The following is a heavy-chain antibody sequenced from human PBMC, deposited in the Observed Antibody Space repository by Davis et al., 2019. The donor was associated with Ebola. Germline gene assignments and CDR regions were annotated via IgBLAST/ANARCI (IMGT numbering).Heavy chain of an antibody. Sequence: ASVKVSCKASGYTFTNYYMHWVRQAPGQGLEWMGMINPNDGRTIYAQKFQGRVTVTRDTSTTTVYMDLSSLRAEDTAVYYCARDILVWFGPDAFDIWGQGTMVTVSS. CDR3: ARDILVWFGPDAFDI. CDR2: INPNDGRT. V-gene: IGHV1-46*01. D-gene: IGHD3-10*01. CDR1: GYTFTNYY. J-gene: IGHJ3*02.